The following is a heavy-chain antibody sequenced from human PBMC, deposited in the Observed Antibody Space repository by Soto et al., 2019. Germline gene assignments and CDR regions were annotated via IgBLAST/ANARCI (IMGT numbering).Heavy chain of an antibody. V-gene: IGHV4-4*02. J-gene: IGHJ5*02. D-gene: IGHD2-21*02. CDR1: GGTVASSHW. Sequence: SETLSLTCGVSGGTVASSHWWSWVRQSPGRGLEWIGDVYHTGDTNFNPSLQSRVTFSVDKSNNQFSLRLTSVTAADMAVYFCAREIVTAGGNNYFDPWGPGTLVTVSS. CDR3: AREIVTAGGNNYFDP. CDR2: VYHTGDT.